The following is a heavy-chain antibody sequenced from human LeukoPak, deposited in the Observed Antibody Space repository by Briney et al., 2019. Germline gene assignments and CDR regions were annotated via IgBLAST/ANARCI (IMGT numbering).Heavy chain of an antibody. CDR1: GFTFSSYW. CDR3: ARDVGYCSSTSCPPHGAFDI. Sequence: PGGSLRLSCAASGFTFSSYWMSWVRQAPGKGLEWVANIKQDGSKKYYVDSVKGRFTISRDNAKNSLYLQMNSLRAEDTAVYYCARDVGYCSSTSCPPHGAFDIWGQGTMVTVSS. V-gene: IGHV3-7*01. CDR2: IKQDGSKK. J-gene: IGHJ3*02. D-gene: IGHD2-2*01.